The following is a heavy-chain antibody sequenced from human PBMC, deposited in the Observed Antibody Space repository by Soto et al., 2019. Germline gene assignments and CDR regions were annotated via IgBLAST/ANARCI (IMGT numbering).Heavy chain of an antibody. CDR3: ARHTWGRQRGWFDP. CDR1: GGSISSSSYY. Sequence: QLQLQESGPGLVKPSETLSLTCTVSGGSISSSSYYWGWIRQPLGKGLEWIGSIYYSGSTYYNPSLKSRVTISLDTSKNQFSLKLSSVTAADTAMYSCARHTWGRQRGWFDPWGQGTLVTVSS. V-gene: IGHV4-39*01. J-gene: IGHJ5*02. CDR2: IYYSGST. D-gene: IGHD2-2*01.